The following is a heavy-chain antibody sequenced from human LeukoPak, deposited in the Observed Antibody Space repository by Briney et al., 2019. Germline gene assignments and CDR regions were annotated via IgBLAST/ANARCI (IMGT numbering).Heavy chain of an antibody. CDR1: GFTFSRHG. CDR3: ANHQPIPEVDY. V-gene: IGHV3-23*01. D-gene: IGHD2-2*02. J-gene: IGHJ4*02. Sequence: GGSLRLSCVASGFTFSRHGMNWVRQVPGKGLEWVSAISGSGGSTYYADSVKGRFTISRDNSKNTLYLQMNSLRAEDTAVYYCANHQPIPEVDYWGQGTLVTVSS. CDR2: ISGSGGST.